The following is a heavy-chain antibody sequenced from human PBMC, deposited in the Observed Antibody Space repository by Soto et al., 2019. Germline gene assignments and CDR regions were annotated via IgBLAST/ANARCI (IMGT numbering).Heavy chain of an antibody. Sequence: ASVNVSCKSSGYTFTGYYMHWVRQAPGQGLECMGWINPNSGGTNDAQKFQGRVTMTRDTSISTAYMELSRLRSDDTAVYYCATPGYSNKQVPFDHWGQGTLVTVSS. V-gene: IGHV1-2*02. CDR2: INPNSGGT. J-gene: IGHJ4*02. CDR3: ATPGYSNKQVPFDH. D-gene: IGHD6-13*01. CDR1: GYTFTGYY.